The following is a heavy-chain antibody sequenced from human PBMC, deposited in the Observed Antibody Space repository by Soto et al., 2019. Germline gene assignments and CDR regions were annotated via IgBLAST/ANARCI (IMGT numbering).Heavy chain of an antibody. J-gene: IGHJ4*02. CDR2: IYYSGST. V-gene: IGHV4-31*03. CDR1: GGSISSGGYY. CDR3: ARGSPRYRYYFDY. Sequence: TLSLTCTVSGGSISSGGYYWSWIRQHPGKGLEWIGYIYYSGSTYYNPSLKSRVTISVDTSKNQFSLKLSSVTAADTAVYYCARGSPRYRYYFDYWGQGTLVSVSS. D-gene: IGHD2-2*02.